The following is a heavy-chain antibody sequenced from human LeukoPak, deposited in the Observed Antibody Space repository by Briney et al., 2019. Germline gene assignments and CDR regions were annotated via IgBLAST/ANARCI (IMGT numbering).Heavy chain of an antibody. Sequence: SVKVSCTASGGTFSSYAISWVRQAPGQGREWMGGIIPIFGTANYAQKFQGRVTITADESTSTAYMELSSLRSEDTAVYYCAAQGDSSGSPFDYWGQGTLVTVSS. J-gene: IGHJ4*02. CDR3: AAQGDSSGSPFDY. CDR2: IIPIFGTA. D-gene: IGHD3-22*01. CDR1: GGTFSSYA. V-gene: IGHV1-69*13.